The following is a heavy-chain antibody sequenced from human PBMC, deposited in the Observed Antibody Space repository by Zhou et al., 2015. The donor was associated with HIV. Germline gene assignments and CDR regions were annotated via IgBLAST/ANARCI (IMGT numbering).Heavy chain of an antibody. CDR2: IIPIFGTA. V-gene: IGHV1-69*12. Sequence: QVQLVQSGAEVKKPGSSVKVSCKASGGTFSSYAISWVRQAPGQGLEWMGGIIPIFGTANYAQKFQGRVTITADESTSTAYMELSSLRSEDTAVYYCAREEGVEITMNFYFQHWGQGTRGPPSPQ. D-gene: IGHD3-22*01. CDR3: AREEGVEITMNFYFQH. CDR1: GGTFSSYA. J-gene: IGHJ1*01.